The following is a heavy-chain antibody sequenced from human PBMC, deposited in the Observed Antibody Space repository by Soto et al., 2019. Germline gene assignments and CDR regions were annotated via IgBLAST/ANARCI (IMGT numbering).Heavy chain of an antibody. V-gene: IGHV1-18*01. Sequence: QVQLVQSGAEVKKPGASVKVSCKASGYTFTSYGISWVRQAPGQGLEWMGWISAYNGNTKNAQKFQGRVTMTTDTSMSTAYMELRSLRSGYTAVYYCAREPNYFDYWGQGTLVTVSS. J-gene: IGHJ4*02. CDR1: GYTFTSYG. CDR3: AREPNYFDY. CDR2: ISAYNGNT.